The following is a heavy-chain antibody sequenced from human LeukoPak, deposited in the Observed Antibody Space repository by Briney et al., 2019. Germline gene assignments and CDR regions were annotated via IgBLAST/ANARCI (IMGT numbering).Heavy chain of an antibody. D-gene: IGHD3-22*01. CDR1: GGSISSSSYY. CDR3: ARSSGYYRIDY. CDR2: IYYSGST. V-gene: IGHV4-39*01. Sequence: SETLSLTCTVSGGSISSSSYYWGWIRQPPGKGLEWIGSIYYSGSTYHNPSLKSRVTISVDTSKNQFSLKLSSVTAADTAVYYCARSSGYYRIDYWGQGTLVTVSS. J-gene: IGHJ4*02.